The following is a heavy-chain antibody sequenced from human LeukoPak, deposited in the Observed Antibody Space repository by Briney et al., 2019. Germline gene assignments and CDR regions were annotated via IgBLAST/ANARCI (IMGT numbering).Heavy chain of an antibody. CDR1: GFTVSSYS. V-gene: IGHV3-21*01. CDR2: ISSSSSYI. CDR3: ARESALLQSDAFDI. J-gene: IGHJ3*02. D-gene: IGHD3-3*01. Sequence: GGSLRLSCAASGFTVSSYSMNWVRQAPGKGLEWVSSISSSSSYIYYADSVKGRFTISRDNAKNSLYLQMNSLRAEDTAVYYCARESALLQSDAFDIWGQGTMVTVSS.